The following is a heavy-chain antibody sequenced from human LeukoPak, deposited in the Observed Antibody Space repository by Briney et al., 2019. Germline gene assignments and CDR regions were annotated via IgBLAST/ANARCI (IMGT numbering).Heavy chain of an antibody. CDR2: ISGSGDST. V-gene: IGHV3-23*01. CDR3: AKPLVSDYYDSSGYWGY. Sequence: GGSLRLSCAASGFTFSRYAMSWVRHAPGKGLEWGSAISGSGDSTYYSDSVKGRFTISRDNSKNTLYVQMNSLRAEDTAVYYCAKPLVSDYYDSSGYWGYWGQGTLVTVSS. CDR1: GFTFSRYA. D-gene: IGHD3-22*01. J-gene: IGHJ4*02.